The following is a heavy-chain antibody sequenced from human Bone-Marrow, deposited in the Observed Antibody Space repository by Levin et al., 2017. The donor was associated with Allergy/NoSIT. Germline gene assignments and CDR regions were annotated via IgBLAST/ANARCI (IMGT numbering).Heavy chain of an antibody. Sequence: SQTLSLTCTVSGDSTNNYFWSWIRQPPGKGLEWIGYISRSGSTRDNPSLRSRLSISVDTSKNHFSLKLNSVTASDPAMYYWARFFSSYHSGGYYQPNYFDYWGQGTLVTVSS. V-gene: IGHV4-59*08. J-gene: IGHJ4*02. CDR3: ARFFSSYHSGGYYQPNYFDY. CDR2: ISRSGST. CDR1: GDSTNNYF. D-gene: IGHD3-22*01.